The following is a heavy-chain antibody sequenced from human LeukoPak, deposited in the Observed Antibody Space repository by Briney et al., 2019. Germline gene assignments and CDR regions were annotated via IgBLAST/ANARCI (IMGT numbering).Heavy chain of an antibody. CDR1: GGSISSYY. Sequence: PSETLSLTCTVSGGSISSYYWSWIRQPPGKGLEWIGYIYYSGSTNYNPSLKSRVTISVDTSKNQFSLKLSSVTAADTAVYYCARGAYSSSWYCLDYWGQGTLVTVSS. V-gene: IGHV4-59*01. CDR3: ARGAYSSSWYCLDY. J-gene: IGHJ4*02. D-gene: IGHD6-13*01. CDR2: IYYSGST.